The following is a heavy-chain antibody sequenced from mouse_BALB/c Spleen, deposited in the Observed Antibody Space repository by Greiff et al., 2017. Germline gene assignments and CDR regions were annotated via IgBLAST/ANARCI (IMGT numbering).Heavy chain of an antibody. V-gene: IGHV1S29*02. Sequence: EVQLVESGPELVKPGASVKISCKASGYTFTDYNMHWVKQSHGKSLEWIGYIYPYNGGTGYNQKFKSKATLTVDNSSSTAYMELRSLTSEDSAVYYCARSLNRYGNPWFAYWGQGTLVTVSA. CDR1: GYTFTDYN. CDR3: ARSLNRYGNPWFAY. CDR2: IYPYNGGT. D-gene: IGHD2-10*02. J-gene: IGHJ3*01.